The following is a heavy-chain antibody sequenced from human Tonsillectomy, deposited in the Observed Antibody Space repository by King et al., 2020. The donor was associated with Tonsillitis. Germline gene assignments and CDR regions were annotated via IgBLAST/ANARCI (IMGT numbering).Heavy chain of an antibody. D-gene: IGHD1-26*01. Sequence: VQLVESGGGLVQPGRSLRLSCAASGFTFSNYWMCWGRQAPGKGREWVASIKQDGTEKYSVDSLKGRFTISRDNAKNSLYLQMNSLRVEDTAVYYCARSGGSYWGAVDYWGQGTLVTVSS. J-gene: IGHJ4*02. CDR3: ARSGGSYWGAVDY. CDR1: GFTFSNYW. V-gene: IGHV3-7*01. CDR2: IKQDGTEK.